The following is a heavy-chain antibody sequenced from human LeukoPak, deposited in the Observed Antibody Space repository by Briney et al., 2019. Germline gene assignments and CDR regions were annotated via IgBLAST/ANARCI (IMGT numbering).Heavy chain of an antibody. D-gene: IGHD3-22*01. V-gene: IGHV3-23*01. Sequence: GGSLRLSCAASGFTFSSSAMSWVRQAPGKGLEWVSAISGSGGSTYYADSVKGRFTISRDNSKNTLYLQMNSLRAEDTAVYYCAKGAHYYGSSGYFLYFDYWGQGTLVTVSS. CDR1: GFTFSSSA. CDR3: AKGAHYYGSSGYFLYFDY. CDR2: ISGSGGST. J-gene: IGHJ4*02.